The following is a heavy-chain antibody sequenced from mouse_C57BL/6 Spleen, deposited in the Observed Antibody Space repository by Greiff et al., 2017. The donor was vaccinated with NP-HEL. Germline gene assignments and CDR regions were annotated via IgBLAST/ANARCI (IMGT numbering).Heavy chain of an antibody. CDR1: GYTFTSYW. D-gene: IGHD5-5*01. CDR2: IHPNSGST. J-gene: IGHJ3*01. Sequence: QVQLQQPGAELVKPGASVKLSCKASGYTFTSYWMHWVKQRPGQGLEWIGMIHPNSGSTNYNEKFKSKATLTVDKSSSTAYMQLSSLTSEDSAVYYCARNGVEGLPCAYWGQGTLVTVSA. CDR3: ARNGVEGLPCAY. V-gene: IGHV1-64*01.